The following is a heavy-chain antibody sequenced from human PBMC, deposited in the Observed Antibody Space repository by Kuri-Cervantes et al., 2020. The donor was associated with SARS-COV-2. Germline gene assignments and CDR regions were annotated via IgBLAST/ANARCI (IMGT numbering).Heavy chain of an antibody. CDR2: INHSGST. J-gene: IGHJ5*02. V-gene: IGHV4-34*01. CDR3: ARHPYYDFWCGYYPISWFDP. CDR1: GGSISGYY. Sequence: GPLRLSCAVYGGSISGYYWSWIRQPPGKGLEWIGEINHSGSTNYNPSPKSRVAISVDTSKNQFSLRLSSVTAADTAVDYCARHPYYDFWCGYYPISWFDPWGQGTLVTVSS. D-gene: IGHD3-3*01.